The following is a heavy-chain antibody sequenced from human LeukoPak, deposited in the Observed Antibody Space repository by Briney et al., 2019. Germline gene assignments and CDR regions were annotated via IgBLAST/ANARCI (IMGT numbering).Heavy chain of an antibody. Sequence: PSETLSLTCTVSGDSISSYYWSWFRQTPGKRPEWMGYIYYSGSTKYNPSLKSRVTISVDRSKHQSSLKLNSVTAADTAVYYCARYWGVQLWPHWYFDLWGRGSLVTVSS. CDR3: ARYWGVQLWPHWYFDL. V-gene: IGHV4-59*01. D-gene: IGHD5-18*01. J-gene: IGHJ2*01. CDR2: IYYSGST. CDR1: GDSISSYY.